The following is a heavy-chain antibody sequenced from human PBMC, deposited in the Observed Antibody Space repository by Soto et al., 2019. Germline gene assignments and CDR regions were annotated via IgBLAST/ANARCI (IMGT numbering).Heavy chain of an antibody. CDR3: ARDYVDYGYGMDV. D-gene: IGHD3-10*02. CDR2: IWYDVSNN. CDR1: GFTFSDYY. Sequence: PGGSLRLSCAVSGFTFSDYYMTWIRQAPGKGLEWVAVIWYDVSNNYYADSVKGRFTISRDNSKNTLYLQMNSLRAVDTAVYYCARDYVDYGYGMDVWGQGTTVTVSS. J-gene: IGHJ6*02. V-gene: IGHV3-33*08.